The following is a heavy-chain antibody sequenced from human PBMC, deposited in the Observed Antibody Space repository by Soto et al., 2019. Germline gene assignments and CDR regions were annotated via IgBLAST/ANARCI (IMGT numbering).Heavy chain of an antibody. Sequence: GGSLRLSCAASGFTFSSYAMSWVRQAPGKGLEWVSAISGSGGSTYYADSVKGRFTISRDNSKNTLYLQMNSLRAEDTAVYYCAKGSMVRGVIHPNDYWGQGTLVTVSS. V-gene: IGHV3-23*01. CDR3: AKGSMVRGVIHPNDY. CDR2: ISGSGGST. CDR1: GFTFSSYA. J-gene: IGHJ4*02. D-gene: IGHD3-10*01.